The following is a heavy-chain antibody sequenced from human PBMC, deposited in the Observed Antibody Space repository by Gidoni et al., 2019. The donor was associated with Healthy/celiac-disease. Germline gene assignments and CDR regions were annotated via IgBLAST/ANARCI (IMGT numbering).Heavy chain of an antibody. CDR2: IRSKADGGTT. J-gene: IGHJ4*02. CDR3: TRVRGTVTMVFDY. Sequence: EVQLVESGGGLVQPGRSLRLSCPASGFTFGAYAMSWFRQAPGKGLEWVGFIRSKADGGTTEYAASVKGRFTISRDDSKSIAYLQMNSLKTEDTAVYYCTRVRGTVTMVFDYWGQGTLVTVSS. CDR1: GFTFGAYA. D-gene: IGHD4-17*01. V-gene: IGHV3-49*03.